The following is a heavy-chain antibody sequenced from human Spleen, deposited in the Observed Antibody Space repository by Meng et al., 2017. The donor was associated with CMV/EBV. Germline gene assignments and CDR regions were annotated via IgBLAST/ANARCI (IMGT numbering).Heavy chain of an antibody. CDR3: ARDVAAAGNRFDT. V-gene: IGHV4-59*01. J-gene: IGHJ5*02. D-gene: IGHD6-13*01. CDR1: GGFITNYY. CDR2: MFYRESA. Sequence: SETLSLTCTVSGGFITNYYWSWIRQPPGKGLEWIAYMFYRESAYYNPSLKSRVTISVDTSKNLFSLRLDSVTAADTAVYYCARDVAAAGNRFDTWGQGALVTVSS.